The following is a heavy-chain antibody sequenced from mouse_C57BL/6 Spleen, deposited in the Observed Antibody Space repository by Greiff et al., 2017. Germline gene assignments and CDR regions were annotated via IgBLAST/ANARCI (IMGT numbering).Heavy chain of an antibody. D-gene: IGHD5-1*01. Sequence: EVQLQQSGPELVKPGASVKISCKASGYSFTGYYMNWVKQSPEQSLEWIGEINPSTGGTTYNQKFKAKATLTVDKSSSTAYMQLKSLTSEDSAVYDCERGGVPPYYFDYWGQGTTLTVSS. CDR3: ERGGVPPYYFDY. J-gene: IGHJ2*01. CDR2: INPSTGGT. CDR1: GYSFTGYY. V-gene: IGHV1-42*01.